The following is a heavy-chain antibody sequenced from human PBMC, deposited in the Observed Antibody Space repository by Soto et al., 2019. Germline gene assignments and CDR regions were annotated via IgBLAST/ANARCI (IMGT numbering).Heavy chain of an antibody. CDR1: GFTFKSDW. CDR2: IKGDGTKE. CDR3: ARDLSPSCGGGLCDALDL. Sequence: EVQLVESGGGMVQPGRSLRLSCVGSGFTFKSDWMTWVRQAPGKGLEWVANIKGDGTKENYVDSVKGRFTISRDNAKNSLYLQMNSLRVEDTAVYYCARDLSPSCGGGLCDALDLWGQWTVVSVSS. J-gene: IGHJ3*01. D-gene: IGHD2-21*01. V-gene: IGHV3-7*04.